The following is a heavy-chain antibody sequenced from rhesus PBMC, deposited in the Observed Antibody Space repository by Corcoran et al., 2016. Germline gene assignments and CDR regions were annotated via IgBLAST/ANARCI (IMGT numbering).Heavy chain of an antibody. Sequence: EVQLVESGGGLVQPGGSLRLSCAASGFTFSTYGMSWVRQAPGKGLEWGSSISGVNNYIYYTDSVKGRFTISRDNAKNSLSLQMNSLKAEDTAVYYCTAGSGTFYGLDSWGQGVDVTVSS. D-gene: IGHD4-29*01. CDR2: ISGVNNYI. J-gene: IGHJ6*01. CDR1: GFTFSTYG. V-gene: IGHV3S16*01. CDR3: TAGSGTFYGLDS.